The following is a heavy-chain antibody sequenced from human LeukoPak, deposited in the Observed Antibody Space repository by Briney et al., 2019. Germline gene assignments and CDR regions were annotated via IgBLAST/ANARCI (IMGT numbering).Heavy chain of an antibody. D-gene: IGHD5-24*01. Sequence: PGGSLRLSCAASGFTFSSYAMSWVRQAPGKGLEWASAISGSGGSTYYADSVKGRFTISRDNSKNTLYLQMNSLRAEDTAVYYCAKYRDGYNYGPNDYWGQGTLVTVSS. J-gene: IGHJ4*02. CDR1: GFTFSSYA. CDR3: AKYRDGYNYGPNDY. CDR2: ISGSGGST. V-gene: IGHV3-23*01.